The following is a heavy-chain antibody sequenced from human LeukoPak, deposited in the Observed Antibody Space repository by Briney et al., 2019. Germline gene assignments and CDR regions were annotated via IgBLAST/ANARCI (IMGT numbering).Heavy chain of an antibody. J-gene: IGHJ4*02. Sequence: KPSETLSLTCSVSGESLYNYYWSWIRQPAGKGLEWIGRIYSSGSTNYNPSLKSRVTISVDKSKNQFSLKLSSVTAADTAVYYCARGRSSSWSYFDYWGQGTLVTVSS. CDR3: ARGRSSSWSYFDY. D-gene: IGHD6-13*01. V-gene: IGHV4-4*07. CDR2: IYSSGST. CDR1: GESLYNYY.